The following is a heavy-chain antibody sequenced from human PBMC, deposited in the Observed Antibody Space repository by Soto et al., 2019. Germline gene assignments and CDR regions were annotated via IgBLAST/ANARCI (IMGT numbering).Heavy chain of an antibody. CDR1: GFTFDDYA. CDR2: ISWNSGSI. V-gene: IGHV3-9*01. D-gene: IGHD6-13*01. J-gene: IGHJ2*01. Sequence: ESGGGLVQPGRSLRLSCAASGFTFDDYAMHWVRQAPGKGLEWVSGISWNSGSIGYADSVKGRFTISRDNAKNSLYLQMNSLRAEDTALYYCAKDTVRYSRNSWYFDLWGRGTLVTVSS. CDR3: AKDTVRYSRNSWYFDL.